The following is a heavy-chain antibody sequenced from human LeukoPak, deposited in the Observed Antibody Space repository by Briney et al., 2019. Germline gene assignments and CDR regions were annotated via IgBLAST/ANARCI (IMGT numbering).Heavy chain of an antibody. CDR1: GFAFSSYS. D-gene: IGHD2-15*01. CDR3: ARRSCSGGSCYDDY. V-gene: IGHV3-48*01. CDR2: SSGSGSTI. Sequence: GGSLRLSCAASGFAFSSYSMNWVRQAPGKGLEWISYSSGSGSTIYYADSVKGRFSISRDNAKNSLHLQMNSLRAEDTAVYYCARRSCSGGSCYDDYWGQGTLVTVSS. J-gene: IGHJ4*02.